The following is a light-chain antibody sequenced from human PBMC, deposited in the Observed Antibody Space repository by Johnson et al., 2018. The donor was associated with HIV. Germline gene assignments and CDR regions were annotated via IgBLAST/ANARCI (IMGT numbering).Light chain of an antibody. CDR3: GTWDSSLSAGV. CDR1: SSNIGNNY. J-gene: IGLJ1*01. CDR2: ENN. V-gene: IGLV1-51*02. Sequence: QSVLTQPPSVSAAPGQKVTISCSGSSSNIGNNYVSWYQQFPGTTPKLLIYENNKRPSGIPDRFSGSKSGTSATLGITGLQTGDAADYYCGTWDSSLSAGVFGTGTKVTVL.